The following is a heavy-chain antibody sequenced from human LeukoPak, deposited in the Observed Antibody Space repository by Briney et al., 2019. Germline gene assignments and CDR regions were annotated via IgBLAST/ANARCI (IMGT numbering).Heavy chain of an antibody. CDR2: ISGSGGST. V-gene: IGHV3-23*01. CDR3: AKDPPGYSSGWGEGY. D-gene: IGHD6-19*01. J-gene: IGHJ4*02. CDR1: GFTFSSYG. Sequence: GGSLRLSCAASGFTFSSYGMSWVRQAPGKGLEWVTAISGSGGSTYYADSVKGRFTISRDNSKNTLYLQMNSLRAEDTAVYYCAKDPPGYSSGWGEGYWGQGTLVTVSS.